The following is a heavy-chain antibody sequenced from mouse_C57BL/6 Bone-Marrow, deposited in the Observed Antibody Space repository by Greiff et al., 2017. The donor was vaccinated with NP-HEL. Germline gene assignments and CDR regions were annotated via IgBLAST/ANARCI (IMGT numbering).Heavy chain of an antibody. CDR3: ARSRGIYYGNYGYFDV. D-gene: IGHD2-1*01. J-gene: IGHJ1*03. CDR2: INPSNGGT. V-gene: IGHV1-53*01. CDR1: GYTFTSYW. Sequence: QVQLQQPGTELVKPGASVKLSCKASGYTFTSYWMHWVKQRPGQGLEWIGNINPSNGGTNYNEKFKSKATLTVDKSSSTAYMQLSSPTSEDSAVQSCARSRGIYYGNYGYFDVWGTGTTVTVAS.